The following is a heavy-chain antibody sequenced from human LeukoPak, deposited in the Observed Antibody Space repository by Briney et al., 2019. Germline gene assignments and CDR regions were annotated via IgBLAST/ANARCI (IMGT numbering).Heavy chain of an antibody. CDR3: ARETAVAGGEPFDY. Sequence: SETLSLTCTVSGGSISSSSYYWGWIRQPPGKGLEWIGSIYYSGSTYYSPSLKSRVTISVDTSKNQFSLKLSSVTAADTAVYYCARETAVAGGEPFDYWGQGTLVTVSS. V-gene: IGHV4-39*07. CDR2: IYYSGST. D-gene: IGHD6-19*01. J-gene: IGHJ4*02. CDR1: GGSISSSSYY.